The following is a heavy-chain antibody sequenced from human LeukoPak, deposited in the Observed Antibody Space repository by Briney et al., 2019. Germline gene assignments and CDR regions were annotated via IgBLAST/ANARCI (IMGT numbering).Heavy chain of an antibody. J-gene: IGHJ6*03. CDR2: INHSGST. Sequence: SETLSLTCAAYGGSFSGYYWSWIRQPPGKGLEWIGEINHSGSTNYNPSLKSRVTISVDTSKTQFSLKLSSVTAADTAVYYCARLGYSSGWYVYYYYMDVWGKGTTVTISS. D-gene: IGHD6-19*01. CDR1: GGSFSGYY. V-gene: IGHV4-34*01. CDR3: ARLGYSSGWYVYYYYMDV.